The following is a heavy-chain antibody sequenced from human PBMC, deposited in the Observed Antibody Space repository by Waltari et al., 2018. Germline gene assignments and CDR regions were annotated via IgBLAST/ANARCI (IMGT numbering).Heavy chain of an antibody. D-gene: IGHD1-20*01. CDR2: TYYRSKWYN. Sequence: QVQLQQSGPGLVKPSQTLSLTCAIPGDSVSSNSAAGNWTRQSPSRGLEWLGRTYYRSKWYNDYAVSVKSRITINPDTSKNQFSLQLNSVTPEDTAVYYCVRGGGWYLNYFDYWGQGTLVTVSS. CDR3: VRGGGWYLNYFDY. J-gene: IGHJ4*02. V-gene: IGHV6-1*01. CDR1: GDSVSSNSAA.